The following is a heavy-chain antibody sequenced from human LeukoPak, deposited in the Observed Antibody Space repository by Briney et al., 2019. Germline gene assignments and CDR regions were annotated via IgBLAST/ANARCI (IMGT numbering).Heavy chain of an antibody. J-gene: IGHJ6*03. D-gene: IGHD6-13*01. Sequence: SETLSLTCTVSGDSISNYYWSWIRQPPGKGLESIGYIYYSGSTNYNPSLKSRVTISVDRSKNQFSLKLSSVTAADTAVYYCARAKQQLVRGGYYYYYMDAWGKGTTVSVSS. CDR1: GDSISNYY. V-gene: IGHV4-59*01. CDR3: ARAKQQLVRGGYYYYYMDA. CDR2: IYYSGST.